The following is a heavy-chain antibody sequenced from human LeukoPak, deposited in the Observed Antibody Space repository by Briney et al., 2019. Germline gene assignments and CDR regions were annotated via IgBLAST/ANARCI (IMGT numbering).Heavy chain of an antibody. CDR2: SRNKANSYTT. Sequence: GGSLRLSCAASGFTISDHHIDWVRQAPGKGLEWVGRSRNKANSYTTEYAPSVKGRFTISRDDSENSLYLQMNSLKTEDTAVYYCTRSGRRSVFDYWGQGTLVTVSS. CDR3: TRSGRRSVFDY. J-gene: IGHJ4*02. V-gene: IGHV3-72*01. D-gene: IGHD2-15*01. CDR1: GFTISDHH.